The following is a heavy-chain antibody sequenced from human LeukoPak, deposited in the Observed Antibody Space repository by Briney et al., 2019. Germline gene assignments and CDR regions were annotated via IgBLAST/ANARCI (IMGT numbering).Heavy chain of an antibody. V-gene: IGHV1-8*01. Sequence: ASVKVSCKVSGYTLTELSMHWVRQATGQGLEWMGWMNPNSGNTGYAQKFQGRVTMTRNTSISTAYMELSSLRSEDTAVYYCAKSDTAMADYWGQGTLVTVSS. CDR2: MNPNSGNT. CDR3: AKSDTAMADY. J-gene: IGHJ4*02. CDR1: GYTLTELS. D-gene: IGHD5-18*01.